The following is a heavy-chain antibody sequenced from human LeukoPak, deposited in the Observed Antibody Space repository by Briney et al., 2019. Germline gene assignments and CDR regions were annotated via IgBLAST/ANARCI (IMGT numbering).Heavy chain of an antibody. V-gene: IGHV4-59*12. Sequence: PSETLSLTCTVSGGSISSFFWTWIRQPPGKGLDWIGYIYYSGSTNYNPSLKSRVTISVDTSKNQFSLKLTSVTVADTAVYYCARGNNPNTGGAFDIWGQGTMVTVSS. J-gene: IGHJ3*02. CDR3: ARGNNPNTGGAFDI. CDR1: GGSISSFF. D-gene: IGHD7-27*01. CDR2: IYYSGST.